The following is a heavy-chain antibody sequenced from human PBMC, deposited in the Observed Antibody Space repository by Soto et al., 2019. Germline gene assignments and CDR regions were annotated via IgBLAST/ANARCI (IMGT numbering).Heavy chain of an antibody. CDR2: INHSGST. Sequence: SETLSLTCGVYGGSFSGYYWSWIRQPPGKGLEWIGEINHSGSTNYNPSLKSRVTISVDTSKNQFSLKLSSVTAADTAVYYCARSLKLYYDFWSGYYREFNWFVPWGQGTLVTVSS. D-gene: IGHD3-3*01. CDR1: GGSFSGYY. V-gene: IGHV4-34*01. CDR3: ARSLKLYYDFWSGYYREFNWFVP. J-gene: IGHJ5*02.